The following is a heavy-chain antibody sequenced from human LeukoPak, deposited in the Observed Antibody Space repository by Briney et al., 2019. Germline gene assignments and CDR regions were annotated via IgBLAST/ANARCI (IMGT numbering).Heavy chain of an antibody. Sequence: KASETLSLTCTVSGDSISSYYWSWLRQSAGKGLEWLGRIYTSGSTNYNPSLKSRVTMSVDTSKNQFSLKLSSVTAADTAVYYCARDRIVGATKAFDIWGQGTMVTVSS. D-gene: IGHD1-26*01. CDR2: IYTSGST. V-gene: IGHV4-4*07. CDR1: GDSISSYY. CDR3: ARDRIVGATKAFDI. J-gene: IGHJ3*02.